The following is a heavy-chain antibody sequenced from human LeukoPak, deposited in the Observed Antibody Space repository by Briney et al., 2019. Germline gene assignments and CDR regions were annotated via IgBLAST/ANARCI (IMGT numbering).Heavy chain of an antibody. Sequence: TGGSLRLSCAASGFTFSSYSMNWVRQAPGKGLEWVSSISSSSSYINYADSVKGRFTISRDNAKNSLYLQMNSLRAEDTAVYYCARDLRVDFWSGPSGAEPNAFDIWGQGTMVTVSS. V-gene: IGHV3-21*01. D-gene: IGHD3-3*01. CDR2: ISSSSSYI. CDR1: GFTFSSYS. J-gene: IGHJ3*02. CDR3: ARDLRVDFWSGPSGAEPNAFDI.